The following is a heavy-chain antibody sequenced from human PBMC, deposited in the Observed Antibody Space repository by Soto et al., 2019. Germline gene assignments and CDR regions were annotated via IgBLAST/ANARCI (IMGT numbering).Heavy chain of an antibody. V-gene: IGHV1-69*04. CDR3: ARETRIQSYYYYYMDV. J-gene: IGHJ6*03. Sequence: ASVKVSCKASGGTFSSYTISGVRQSPGQGLEWMGRIIPILGIANYAQKFQGRVTITADKSTSTAYMELSSLRSEDTAVYYCARETRIQSYYYYYMDVWGKGTTVTVSS. CDR1: GGTFSSYT. CDR2: IIPILGIA.